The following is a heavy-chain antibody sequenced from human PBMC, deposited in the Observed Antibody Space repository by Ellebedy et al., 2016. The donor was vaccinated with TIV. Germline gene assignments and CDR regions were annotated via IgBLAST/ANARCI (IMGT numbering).Heavy chain of an antibody. CDR3: ARDAVWGLRSDYYYYYGMDV. V-gene: IGHV1-2*02. J-gene: IGHJ6*02. D-gene: IGHD5-12*01. CDR1: GYTFTGYY. CDR2: INPNSGGT. Sequence: ASVKVSXKASGYTFTGYYMHWVRQAPGQGLEWMGWINPNSGGTNYAQKFQGRVTMTRDTSISTAYMELSRLRSDDTAVYYCARDAVWGLRSDYYYYYGMDVWGQGTTVTVSS.